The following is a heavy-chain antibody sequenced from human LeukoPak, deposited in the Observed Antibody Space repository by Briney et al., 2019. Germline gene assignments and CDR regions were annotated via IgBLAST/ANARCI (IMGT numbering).Heavy chain of an antibody. J-gene: IGHJ4*02. CDR2: ISSSSSYI. V-gene: IGHV3-21*01. CDR1: GFTFSSYS. Sequence: PGGSLRLSCAASGFTFSSYSMNWVRQAPGKGLEWVSSISSSSSYIYYADSVKGRFTISRDNAKNSLYLQMNSLRAEDTAVYYCARVLVVAATFSDYWGRGTLVTVSS. D-gene: IGHD2-15*01. CDR3: ARVLVVAATFSDY.